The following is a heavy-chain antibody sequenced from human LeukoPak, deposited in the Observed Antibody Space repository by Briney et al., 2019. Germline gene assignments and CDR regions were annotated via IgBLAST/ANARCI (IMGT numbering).Heavy chain of an antibody. CDR2: ISAYNGNT. J-gene: IGHJ4*02. V-gene: IGHV1-18*01. D-gene: IGHD3-10*01. CDR1: GYTFTSYG. CDR3: ARDHLWFGESPPDY. Sequence: ASVTVSCKASGYTFTSYGISWVRQAPGQGLEWMGWISAYNGNTNYAQKLQGRVTMTTDTSTSTAYMELRSLRSDDTAVYYCARDHLWFGESPPDYWGQGTLVTVSS.